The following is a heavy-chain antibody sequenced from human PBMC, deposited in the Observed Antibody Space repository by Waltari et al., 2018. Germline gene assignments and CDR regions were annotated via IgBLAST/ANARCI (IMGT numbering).Heavy chain of an antibody. V-gene: IGHV4-39*01. CDR2: IYYSGSP. J-gene: IGHJ5*02. CDR1: GGSINSSSYY. D-gene: IGHD5-12*01. Sequence: QLQLQQSGPGLVKPSEPLSLTCTVSGGSINSSSYYWGWIRQSPGKGLEWIGSIYYSGSPYYNPTLKSRVTISGDTAKNQSSLKLGSVTAAETAVYYCARHWKKSGYRFDPWGQGTLVTVSS. CDR3: ARHWKKSGYRFDP.